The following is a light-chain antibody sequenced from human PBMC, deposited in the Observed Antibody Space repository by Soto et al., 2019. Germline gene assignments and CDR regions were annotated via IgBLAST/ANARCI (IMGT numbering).Light chain of an antibody. J-gene: IGKJ1*01. CDR3: QQYGSSPRT. V-gene: IGKV3-20*01. CDR1: QSVSSSY. CDR2: GAS. Sequence: EGVLTQSPGPLPLSPGERATLSCAASQSVSSSYLAWYQQKPGQAPRLLIYGASSRATGIPDRFSGSGSGTDFTLTISRLEPEDFAVYYCQQYGSSPRTFGQGTKVDIK.